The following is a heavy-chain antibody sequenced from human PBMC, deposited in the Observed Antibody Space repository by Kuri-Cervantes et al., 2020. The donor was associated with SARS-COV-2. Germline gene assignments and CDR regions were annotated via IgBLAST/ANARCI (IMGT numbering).Heavy chain of an antibody. CDR1: GFTVSSNY. D-gene: IGHD3-3*01. CDR3: VKTPNYDFWSGYYYFDY. Sequence: GGSLRLSCAASGFTVSSNYMSWVRQAPGKGLEWVSVIYSGGSTYYADSVKGRFTISRDNSKNTLYLQMSSLRAEDTAVYYCVKTPNYDFWSGYYYFDYWGQGTLVTVSS. V-gene: IGHV3-66*01. J-gene: IGHJ4*02. CDR2: IYSGGST.